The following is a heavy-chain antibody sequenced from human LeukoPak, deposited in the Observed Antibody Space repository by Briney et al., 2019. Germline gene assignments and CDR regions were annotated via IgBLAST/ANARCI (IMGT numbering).Heavy chain of an antibody. CDR1: GFTFNRCW. CDR2: ISGSGGST. Sequence: GGSLRLSCVVSGFTFNRCWMNWVRQAPGKGLEWVSAISGSGGSTYYADSVKGRFTISRDNSKNTLYLQMNSLRAEDTAVYYCAPSPGQGSDPWGQGTLVTVSS. J-gene: IGHJ5*02. V-gene: IGHV3-23*01. CDR3: APSPGQGSDP.